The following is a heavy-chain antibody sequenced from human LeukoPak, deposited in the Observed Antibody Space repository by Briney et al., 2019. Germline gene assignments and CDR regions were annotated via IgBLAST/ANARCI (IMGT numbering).Heavy chain of an antibody. CDR3: VREDNYGSGSFLDY. D-gene: IGHD3-10*01. J-gene: IGHJ4*02. Sequence: GGSLRLSCAASGFTFSSYWMHWVRQAPGKGLVWVSRINSDGSSSRFADSVKGRFTISGDNAKNTLYLQMNSLRAEDTAVYHCVREDNYGSGSFLDYWGQGTLVTVSS. CDR2: INSDGSSS. CDR1: GFTFSSYW. V-gene: IGHV3-74*01.